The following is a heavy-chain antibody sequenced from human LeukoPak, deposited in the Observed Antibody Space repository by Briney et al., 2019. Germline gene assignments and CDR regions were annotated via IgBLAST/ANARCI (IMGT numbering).Heavy chain of an antibody. J-gene: IGHJ5*02. V-gene: IGHV4-34*01. CDR3: ARGLNPDLKGKQYCSSTSCYASTPKGYNWFDP. Sequence: SETLSLTCAVYGGSFSGYYWSWIRQPPGKGLEWIGEINHSGSTNYNPSLKSRVTISVDTSKNQFSLKLSSVTAADTAVYYCARGLNPDLKGKQYCSSTSCYASTPKGYNWFDPRGQGTLVTVSS. D-gene: IGHD2-2*01. CDR1: GGSFSGYY. CDR2: INHSGST.